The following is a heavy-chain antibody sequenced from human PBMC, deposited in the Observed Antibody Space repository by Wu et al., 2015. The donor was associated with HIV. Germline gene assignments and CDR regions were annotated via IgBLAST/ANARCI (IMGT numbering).Heavy chain of an antibody. D-gene: IGHD6-13*01. J-gene: IGHJ5*02. CDR1: GGTFSSYA. V-gene: IGHV1-69*12. Sequence: QVQLVQSGAEVKKPGSSVKVSCKASGGTFSSYAISWVRQAPGQGLEWMGGIIPIFGTANYAQKFQGRVTITADESTSTAYMELSSLRSEDTAVYYCARGGRIAAAVNWFRPRGAREPWSTVSS. CDR3: ARGGRIAAAVNWFRPR. CDR2: IIPIFGTA.